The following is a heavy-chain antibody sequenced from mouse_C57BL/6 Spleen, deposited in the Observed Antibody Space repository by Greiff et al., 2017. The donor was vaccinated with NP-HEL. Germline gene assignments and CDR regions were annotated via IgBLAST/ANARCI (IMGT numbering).Heavy chain of an antibody. D-gene: IGHD3-3*01. Sequence: QVQLQQSGPELVKPGASVKISCKASGYAFSSSWMNWVKQRPGKGLEWIGRIYPGDGDTNYNGKFKGKATLTADKSSSTAYMQLSSLTSEDSAVYFCARGGGGRWFAYWGQGTLVTVSA. CDR2: IYPGDGDT. J-gene: IGHJ3*01. CDR1: GYAFSSSW. CDR3: ARGGGGRWFAY. V-gene: IGHV1-82*01.